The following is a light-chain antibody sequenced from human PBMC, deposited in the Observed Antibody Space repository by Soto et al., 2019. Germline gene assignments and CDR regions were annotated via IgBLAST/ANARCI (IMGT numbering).Light chain of an antibody. J-gene: IGLJ3*02. Sequence: QSALTQPPSASGSPGQSVTISCTGTSSDVGGYNYVSWYQQYPGRAPKLMIYEVTKRPSGVPDRFSGSKSVNTASLTVSGLQAEDEADYYCRSYAASNNFYFVFGGGTQLTVL. CDR3: RSYAASNNFYFV. V-gene: IGLV2-8*01. CDR1: SSDVGGYNY. CDR2: EVT.